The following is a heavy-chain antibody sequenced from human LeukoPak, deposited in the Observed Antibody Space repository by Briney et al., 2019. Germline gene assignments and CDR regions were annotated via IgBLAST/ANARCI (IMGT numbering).Heavy chain of an antibody. CDR2: INPSGGST. CDR1: GYTFTSYY. CDR3: ASIAAAGFRYYYYYGMDV. Sequence: AASVKVSCKASGYTFTSYYMHWVRQAPGQGLEWMGIINPSGGSTSYAQKFQGRVTMTRDTSTSTVYMELSSLRSEDTAVYYCASIAAAGFRYYYYYGMDVWGQGTTVTVSS. J-gene: IGHJ6*02. V-gene: IGHV1-46*01. D-gene: IGHD6-13*01.